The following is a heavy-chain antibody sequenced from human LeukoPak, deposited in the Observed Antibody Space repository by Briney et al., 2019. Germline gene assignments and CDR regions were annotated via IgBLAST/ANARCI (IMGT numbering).Heavy chain of an antibody. CDR3: ARDGSLEYYFDY. Sequence: GGSLRLSCAASGFTFSSYGMHWVRQAPGKGLEWVAVIWYDGSNKYYADSVKGRFTISRGNSKNTLYLQMNSLRAEDTAVYYCARDGSLEYYFDYWGQGTLVTVSS. J-gene: IGHJ4*02. D-gene: IGHD2-2*03. CDR1: GFTFSSYG. CDR2: IWYDGSNK. V-gene: IGHV3-33*01.